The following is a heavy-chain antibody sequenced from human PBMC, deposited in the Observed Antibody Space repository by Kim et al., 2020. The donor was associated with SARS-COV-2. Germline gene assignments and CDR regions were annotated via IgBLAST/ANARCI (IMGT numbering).Heavy chain of an antibody. D-gene: IGHD3-9*01. CDR1: TFTFSNYW. CDR3: ATRPHDSDTEAYFAIFDF. CDR2: IKQDGSEK. J-gene: IGHJ4*02. V-gene: IGHV3-7*03. Sequence: GGSLRLSCAASTFTFSNYWMTWVRQAPEKGLEWVANIKQDGSEKYYVDSVKGRFTISRDNAKNSLFLQMNNLVAEDTAIYYCATRPHDSDTEAYFAIFDFWGQGTLVTVSS.